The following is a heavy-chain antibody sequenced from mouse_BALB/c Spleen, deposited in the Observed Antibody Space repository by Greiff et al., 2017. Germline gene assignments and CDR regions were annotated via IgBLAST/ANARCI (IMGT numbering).Heavy chain of an antibody. CDR3: ATFYGNYGYFDV. V-gene: IGHV14-3*02. J-gene: IGHJ1*01. Sequence: VQLQQSGAELVKPGASVKLSCTASGFNIKDTYMHWVKQRPEQGLEWIGRIDPANGNTKYDPKFQGKATITADTSSNTAYLQLSSLTSEDTAVYYCATFYGNYGYFDVWGAGTTVTVSS. CDR1: GFNIKDTY. CDR2: IDPANGNT. D-gene: IGHD2-10*01.